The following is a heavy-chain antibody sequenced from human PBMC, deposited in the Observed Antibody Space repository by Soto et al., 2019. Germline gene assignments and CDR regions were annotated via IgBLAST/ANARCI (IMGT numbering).Heavy chain of an antibody. V-gene: IGHV6-1*01. CDR1: GDSVSSNSAA. D-gene: IGHD2-15*01. CDR2: TYYRSKWYS. CDR3: ARIVGGSSDY. Sequence: PSQTLSLTCAISGDSVSSNSAAWNWIRQPPSRGLEWLGRTYYRSKWYSDYAVSVKSRRTINPDTSKNQFSLQLNSVTPEDAAMYYCARIVGGSSDYWGQGTRVTVSS. J-gene: IGHJ4*02.